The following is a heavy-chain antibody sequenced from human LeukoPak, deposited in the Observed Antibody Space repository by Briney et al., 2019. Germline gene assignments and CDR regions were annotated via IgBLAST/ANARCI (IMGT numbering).Heavy chain of an antibody. D-gene: IGHD1-26*01. Sequence: SETLSLTCTVSGGSISSYYWSWIRQPAGKGLEWIGRIYTSGSTNYNPSLKSRVTMSVDTSKNQFSLKLSSVTAADTAVYYCARELEVGATGGYFDYWGQGTLVTVSS. CDR1: GGSISSYY. J-gene: IGHJ4*02. CDR2: IYTSGST. CDR3: ARELEVGATGGYFDY. V-gene: IGHV4-4*07.